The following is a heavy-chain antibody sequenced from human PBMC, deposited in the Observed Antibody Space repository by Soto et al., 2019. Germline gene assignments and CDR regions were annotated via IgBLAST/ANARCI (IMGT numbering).Heavy chain of an antibody. CDR2: MNPNSGNI. V-gene: IGHV1-8*01. J-gene: IGHJ6*03. CDR1: GYTFTSYD. CDR3: ARGALPFAINYYYMDV. Sequence: ASVKVSCKASGYTFTSYDINWVRRATGQGLEWMGWMNPNSGNIGYAQKFQGRVTMTRNTSISTAYMELSSLTSEDTAVYYCARGALPFAINYYYMDVWGQGTTVTVSS. D-gene: IGHD2-21*01.